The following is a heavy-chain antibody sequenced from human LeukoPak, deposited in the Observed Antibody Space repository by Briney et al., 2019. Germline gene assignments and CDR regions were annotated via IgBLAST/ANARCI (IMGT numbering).Heavy chain of an antibody. D-gene: IGHD5/OR15-5a*01. CDR1: VFTFSSYA. V-gene: IGHV3-23*01. J-gene: IGHJ4*02. Sequence: GGSLRLSCAASVFTFSSYAMSWVRQAPGKGLEWVSAISASGGSTYYADSVKGRFTISRDNSKNTLYLQMNSLRAEDTAVYYCAKDVVSTRQNFDYWGQGTLVTVSS. CDR2: ISASGGST. CDR3: AKDVVSTRQNFDY.